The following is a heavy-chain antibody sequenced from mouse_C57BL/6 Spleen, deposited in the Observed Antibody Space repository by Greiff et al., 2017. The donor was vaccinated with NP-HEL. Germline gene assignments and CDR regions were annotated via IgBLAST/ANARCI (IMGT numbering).Heavy chain of an antibody. V-gene: IGHV14-4*01. J-gene: IGHJ2*01. D-gene: IGHD1-1*02. Sequence: EVQLQQSGAELVRPGASVKLSCTASGFNIKDDYMHWVKQRPEQGLEWIGWIDPENGDTEYASKFQGKATITADTSSNTAYLQLSSLTSEDTAVYYCTVYYAGRYWGQGTTLTVSS. CDR2: IDPENGDT. CDR3: TVYYAGRY. CDR1: GFNIKDDY.